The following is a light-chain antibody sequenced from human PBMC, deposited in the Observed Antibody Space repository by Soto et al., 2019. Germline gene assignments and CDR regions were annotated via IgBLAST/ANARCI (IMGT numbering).Light chain of an antibody. CDR1: SSDVGGYNY. CDR2: DVS. V-gene: IGLV2-14*01. J-gene: IGLJ1*01. CDR3: RSYTSSSTPYV. Sequence: QSALTQPASVSGSPGQSITISCTGTSSDVGGYNYVSWYHQHPGKAPKLMIYDVSNRPSGVSNRFSGSKSGNTASLTISGLQAEDEADYYCRSYTSSSTPYVFGTGTKVTVL.